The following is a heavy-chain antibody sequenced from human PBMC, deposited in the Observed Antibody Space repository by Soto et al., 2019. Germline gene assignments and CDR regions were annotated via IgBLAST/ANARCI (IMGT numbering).Heavy chain of an antibody. Sequence: SETLSLTCAVYGGSFSGYYWSWTRQPPGKGLEWIGEINHSGSTNYNPSLKSRVTISVDTSKNQFSLKLSSVTAADTAVYYCASVRYYYDSSGYSAYYFDYWGQGTLVTVSS. CDR1: GGSFSGYY. D-gene: IGHD3-22*01. CDR2: INHSGST. J-gene: IGHJ4*02. CDR3: ASVRYYYDSSGYSAYYFDY. V-gene: IGHV4-34*01.